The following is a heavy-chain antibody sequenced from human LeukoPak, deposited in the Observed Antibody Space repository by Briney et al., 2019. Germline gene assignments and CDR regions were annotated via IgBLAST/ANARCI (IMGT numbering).Heavy chain of an antibody. V-gene: IGHV4-34*01. Sequence: SETLSLTCAVYGGSFSGYYWSWIRQPPGKGLEWIGEINHSGSTNYNPSLKSRVTISVDTSKNQFSLKLSSVTAADTAVYYCARLTYYYDSMVGYWGQGTLVTVSS. CDR3: ARLTYYYDSMVGY. CDR1: GGSFSGYY. CDR2: INHSGST. D-gene: IGHD3-22*01. J-gene: IGHJ4*02.